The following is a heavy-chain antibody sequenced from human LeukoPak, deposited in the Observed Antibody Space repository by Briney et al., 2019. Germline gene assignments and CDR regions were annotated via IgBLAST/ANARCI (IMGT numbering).Heavy chain of an antibody. J-gene: IGHJ4*02. CDR2: IYSSGST. V-gene: IGHV4-39*01. CDR1: GGSISSSSYY. Sequence: PSETLSFNCTVSGGSISSSSYYWGWIRQPPGKGLEWIASIYSSGSTHYNPSLKSRVTIPVDTSKSQFSLRLTSVTAADTAVYYCARHVRFLEWLSSYYFDYWGQGTLVTVSS. CDR3: ARHVRFLEWLSSYYFDY. D-gene: IGHD3-3*01.